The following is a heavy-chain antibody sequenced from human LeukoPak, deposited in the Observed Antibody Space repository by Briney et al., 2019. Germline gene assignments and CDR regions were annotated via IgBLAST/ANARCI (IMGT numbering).Heavy chain of an antibody. CDR1: GGTFSSYA. J-gene: IGHJ5*02. CDR2: IIPILGIA. D-gene: IGHD2-8*01. CDR3: ARDSIVLMVYAMPNWFDP. Sequence: ASVKVSCKASGGTFSSYAISWVRQAPGQGLEWMGRIIPILGIANYAQKFQGRVTMTTDTSTSTAYMELRSLRSDDTAVYYCARDSIVLMVYAMPNWFDPWGQGTLVTVSS. V-gene: IGHV1-69*04.